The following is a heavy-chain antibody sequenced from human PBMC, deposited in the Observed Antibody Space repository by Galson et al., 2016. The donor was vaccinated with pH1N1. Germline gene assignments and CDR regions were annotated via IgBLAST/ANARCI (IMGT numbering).Heavy chain of an antibody. CDR1: GYSVTRYY. Sequence: SVKVSCKASGYSVTRYYMHWVRQAPGQGLEWMGIIDPSDGTTTYSQKFQGRITMTRDTPTNSVYMELSSLTSDDTAVYYCARGIYSSNSYWGQGTLVTVSS. CDR2: IDPSDGTT. V-gene: IGHV1-46*01. D-gene: IGHD4-23*01. CDR3: ARGIYSSNSY. J-gene: IGHJ4*02.